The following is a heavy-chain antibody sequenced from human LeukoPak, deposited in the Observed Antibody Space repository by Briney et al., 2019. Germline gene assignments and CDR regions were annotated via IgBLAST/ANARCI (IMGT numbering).Heavy chain of an antibody. Sequence: GGSLRLSCAASGFTFSSYAMSWVRQAPGKGLEWVSAISGSGGSTYYADSVKGRFTISRDNSKNTLYLQMSSLRAEDTAVYYCAKGSYCGGDCSYDPWGQGTLVTVSS. CDR1: GFTFSSYA. V-gene: IGHV3-23*01. D-gene: IGHD2-21*01. CDR2: ISGSGGST. CDR3: AKGSYCGGDCSYDP. J-gene: IGHJ5*02.